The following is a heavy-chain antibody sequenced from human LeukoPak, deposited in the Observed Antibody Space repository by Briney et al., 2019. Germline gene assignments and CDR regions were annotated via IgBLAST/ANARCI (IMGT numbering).Heavy chain of an antibody. Sequence: GGSLRLSCAASAFTFSSYAMSWVRQAPGKGLEWVSAISAGADSTYYADSVQGRFTISRDNSKNTLYLQMSGLRAEDTAVYFCARGAYGDYGFWGQGTLVTVSS. J-gene: IGHJ4*02. D-gene: IGHD4-17*01. CDR2: ISAGADST. V-gene: IGHV3-23*01. CDR1: AFTFSSYA. CDR3: ARGAYGDYGF.